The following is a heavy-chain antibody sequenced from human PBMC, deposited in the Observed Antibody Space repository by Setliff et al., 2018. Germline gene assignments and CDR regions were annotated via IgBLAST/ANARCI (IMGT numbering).Heavy chain of an antibody. V-gene: IGHV4-39*07. CDR3: AGGGQEKAMVTTGAFDI. D-gene: IGHD5-18*01. CDR1: GGSISRDSYY. Sequence: SETLSLTCTVSGGSISRDSYYWGWLRQPPGKGLGWIGSTYHSGSPNYNPSLKSRVTISVDTSKYQFSRQLSSVTAADTAVYYCAGGGQEKAMVTTGAFDIWGQGTMVTVSS. J-gene: IGHJ3*02. CDR2: TYHSGSP.